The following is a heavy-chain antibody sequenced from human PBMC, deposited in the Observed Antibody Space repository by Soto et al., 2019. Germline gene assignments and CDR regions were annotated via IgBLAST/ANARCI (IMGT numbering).Heavy chain of an antibody. J-gene: IGHJ3*02. CDR2: IYYSGST. V-gene: IGHV4-59*01. CDR1: GGSISSYY. CDR3: ARDADDYSDYDTFDI. Sequence: SETLSLTCTVSGGSISSYYWSWIRQPPGKGLEWIGYIYYSGSTNYNPYIKSRVTITVDTSKNQYSLKLSSVTAADTAVYYCARDADDYSDYDTFDIWGQGTMVTVSS. D-gene: IGHD4-17*01.